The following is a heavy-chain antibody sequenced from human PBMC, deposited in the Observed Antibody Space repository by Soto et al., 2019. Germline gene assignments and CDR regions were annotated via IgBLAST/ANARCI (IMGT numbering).Heavy chain of an antibody. CDR1: GFTFSSYG. V-gene: IGHV3-33*01. Sequence: QVQLVESGGGVVQPGRSLRLSCAASGFTFSSYGMHWVRQAPGKGLEWVAVIWYDGSNKYYADSVKGRFTISRDNSKNTLYLQMHSLRAEDTAVYYCARDMYFYDSSGYYDYWGQGTLVTVSS. J-gene: IGHJ4*02. CDR3: ARDMYFYDSSGYYDY. CDR2: IWYDGSNK. D-gene: IGHD3-22*01.